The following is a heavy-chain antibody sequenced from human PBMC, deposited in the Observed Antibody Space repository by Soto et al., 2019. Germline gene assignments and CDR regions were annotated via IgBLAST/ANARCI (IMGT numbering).Heavy chain of an antibody. CDR3: ATESGSTYGYFDH. CDR2: ISNSGST. J-gene: IGHJ4*02. CDR1: GGSVTSDEDY. V-gene: IGHV4-30-4*01. Sequence: SETLSLTCTVSGGSVTSDEDYWTWIRQSPGKGLEWIGYISNSGSTGYNPSLKTRLPMSVDRSKNQFTLRLTSVTAADTAVYFCATESGSTYGYFDHWGQGTQVTVSS. D-gene: IGHD5-18*01.